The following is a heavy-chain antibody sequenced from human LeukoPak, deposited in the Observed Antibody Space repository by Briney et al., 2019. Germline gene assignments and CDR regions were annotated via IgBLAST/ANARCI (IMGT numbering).Heavy chain of an antibody. Sequence: SVKVSCKASGGTFSSYAISWVRQAPGQGLEWMGRIIPILGIANYAQKFQGRVTITADKSTSTAYMELSSLRSEDTAVYYCARDNRKRPYSSSWYGNWGQGTLVTVSS. CDR3: ARDNRKRPYSSSWYGN. CDR1: GGTFSSYA. J-gene: IGHJ4*02. CDR2: IIPILGIA. V-gene: IGHV1-69*04. D-gene: IGHD6-13*01.